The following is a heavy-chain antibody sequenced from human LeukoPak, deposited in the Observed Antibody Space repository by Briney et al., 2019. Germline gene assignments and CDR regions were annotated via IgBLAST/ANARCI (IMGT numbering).Heavy chain of an antibody. CDR2: IIPIFGTA. CDR3: ARDYDILTGYSPNDY. V-gene: IGHV1-69*05. D-gene: IGHD3-9*01. Sequence: SVKVSCKASGGTFSSYAISWVRQAPGQGLEWMGGIIPIFGTANYAQKFQGRVTITTDESTSTAYMELSSLRSEDTAVYYCARDYDILTGYSPNDYWGQGTLVTVSS. CDR1: GGTFSSYA. J-gene: IGHJ4*02.